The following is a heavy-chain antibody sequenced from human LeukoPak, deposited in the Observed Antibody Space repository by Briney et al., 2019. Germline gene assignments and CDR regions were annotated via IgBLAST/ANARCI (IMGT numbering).Heavy chain of an antibody. J-gene: IGHJ4*02. CDR3: TRGYGSFDN. D-gene: IGHD3-10*01. Sequence: GGSLRLSCAVSGFSFSSYDMHWVRQAPGKGLEWVAIISYDGNEKYYADSVKGRFTISRDNSKNTLYLQMNSLIAEDTAVYYCTRGYGSFDNWGQGTLVIVSS. CDR1: GFSFSSYD. CDR2: ISYDGNEK. V-gene: IGHV3-30*03.